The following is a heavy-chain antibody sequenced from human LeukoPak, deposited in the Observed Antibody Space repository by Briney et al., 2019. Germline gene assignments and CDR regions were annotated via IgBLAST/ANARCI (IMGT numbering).Heavy chain of an antibody. Sequence: ASVKSSSKASGDTFTSYDINWVRHATGQGLEWMGWMNPNSGNTGYAQKFQGRVTMTRNTSISTAYMDLSSLRSEDTAVYYCARGPEVVVWGQGTLVSVSS. D-gene: IGHD2-21*01. V-gene: IGHV1-8*01. CDR2: MNPNSGNT. CDR3: ARGPEVVV. CDR1: GDTFTSYD. J-gene: IGHJ1*01.